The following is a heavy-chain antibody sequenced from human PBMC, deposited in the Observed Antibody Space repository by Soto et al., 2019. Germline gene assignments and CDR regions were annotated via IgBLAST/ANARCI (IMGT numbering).Heavy chain of an antibody. Sequence: EVQLVESGGGLVQPGGSLRLSCEASGFTFRNYDMHWVRQGTGKGQEWVSGISAAGDPDYADSVEGRFTISRENAQNSFFLQMNSLRVSDTAVYYCARTDRDFYGLNVWGQGTTVIVSS. J-gene: IGHJ6*02. V-gene: IGHV3-13*05. CDR3: ARTDRDFYGLNV. CDR1: GFTFRNYD. CDR2: ISAAGDP.